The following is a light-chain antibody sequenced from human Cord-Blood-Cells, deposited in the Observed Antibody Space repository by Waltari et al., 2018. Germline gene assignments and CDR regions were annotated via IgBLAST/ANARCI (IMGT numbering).Light chain of an antibody. J-gene: IGLJ2*01. CDR1: SGDVGGYNY. V-gene: IGLV2-14*01. CDR2: DVS. Sequence: QSALTQPASVSGSPGQSITISCTRTSGDVGGYNYVSRYQQHPGKAPKLMIYDVSNRPSGVSNRFSGSKSGNTASLTISGLQAEDEADYYCSSYTSSSTLDVVFGGGTKLTVL. CDR3: SSYTSSSTLDVV.